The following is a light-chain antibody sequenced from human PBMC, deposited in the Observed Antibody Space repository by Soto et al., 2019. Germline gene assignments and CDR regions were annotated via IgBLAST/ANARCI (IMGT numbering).Light chain of an antibody. CDR3: QQYYSSTLT. V-gene: IGKV4-1*01. Sequence: DIVMTQSPDSLAVSLGERATINCKSSQSVLYSSNSKNYLNWYQQTPGQPPKLLIYWASTRESRVPDRFSGSGSGTDFTLTISSLQAEDVAVYYCQQYYSSTLTFGQGTKVEIK. J-gene: IGKJ1*01. CDR1: QSVLYSSNSKNY. CDR2: WAS.